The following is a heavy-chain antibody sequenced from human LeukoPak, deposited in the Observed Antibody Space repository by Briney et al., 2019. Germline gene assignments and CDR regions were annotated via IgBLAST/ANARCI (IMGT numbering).Heavy chain of an antibody. V-gene: IGHV3-23*03. CDR2: IDSDGSST. J-gene: IGHJ4*02. CDR1: GFTFSSYA. D-gene: IGHD4/OR15-4a*01. CDR3: ARRAGAYSHPYDY. Sequence: PGGSLRLSCAASGFTFSSYAMSWVRQAPGKGLEWVSRIDSDGSSTSYADSVKGRFTISRDNSKNTLYLQMNSLRAEDTAVYYCARRAGAYSHPYDYWGQGTLVTVSS.